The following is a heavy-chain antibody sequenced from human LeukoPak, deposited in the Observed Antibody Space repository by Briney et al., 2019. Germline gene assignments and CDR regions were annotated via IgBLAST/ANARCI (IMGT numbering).Heavy chain of an antibody. CDR2: IKQDGSEK. CDR1: GFTLSDYW. CDR3: ARDQAPYDYVWGSYLDY. V-gene: IGHV3-7*01. J-gene: IGHJ4*02. Sequence: GGSLRLSCAASGFTLSDYWMNWVRQAPRKGLEWVANIKQDGSEKYYVDSVKGRFTISRDNAKNSLYLQMNSLRAEDTAVYYCARDQAPYDYVWGSYLDYWGQGTLVTVSS. D-gene: IGHD3-16*01.